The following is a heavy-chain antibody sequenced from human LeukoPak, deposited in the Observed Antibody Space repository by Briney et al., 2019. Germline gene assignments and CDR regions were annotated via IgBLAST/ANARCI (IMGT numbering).Heavy chain of an antibody. CDR2: IYYSGST. V-gene: IGHV4-59*08. J-gene: IGHJ3*02. Sequence: SETLSLTCTVSGGSISSYYWSWIRQPPGKGLEWIGYIYYSGSTNYNPSLKSRVTISVDTSKNQSSLKLSSVTAADTAVYYCARHGRGHYDILTGYGFGAFDIWGQGTMVTVSS. CDR3: ARHGRGHYDILTGYGFGAFDI. D-gene: IGHD3-9*01. CDR1: GGSISSYY.